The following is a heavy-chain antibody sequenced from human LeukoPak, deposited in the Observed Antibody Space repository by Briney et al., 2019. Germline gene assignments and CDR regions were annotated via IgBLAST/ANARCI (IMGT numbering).Heavy chain of an antibody. D-gene: IGHD6-13*01. Sequence: IYSGGSTYYADSAKGLFTISRDNSKNTLYLQMNSLRAEDTAVYYCARDSGSWYYYYYGMDVWGQGTTVTVSS. J-gene: IGHJ6*02. CDR3: ARDSGSWYYYYYGMDV. V-gene: IGHV3-53*01. CDR2: IYSGGST.